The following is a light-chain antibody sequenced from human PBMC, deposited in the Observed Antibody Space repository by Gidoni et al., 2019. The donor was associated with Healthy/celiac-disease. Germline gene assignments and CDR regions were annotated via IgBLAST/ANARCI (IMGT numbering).Light chain of an antibody. CDR2: EVS. CDR1: SSDVGSYNL. V-gene: IGLV2-23*02. CDR3: CSYAGSSTL. J-gene: IGLJ2*01. Sequence: HSALTQPAAESASPGQSITISCTGTSSDVGSYNLVSWYLQHPGKAPKLMIYEVSKRPSGVSNRFSGCKSSNTASLTSAGLQAEDDADYYCCSYAGSSTLFGGGTKLTVL.